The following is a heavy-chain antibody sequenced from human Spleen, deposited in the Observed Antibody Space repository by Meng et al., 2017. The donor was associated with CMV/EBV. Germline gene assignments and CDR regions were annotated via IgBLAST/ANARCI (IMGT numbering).Heavy chain of an antibody. D-gene: IGHD1-26*01. CDR1: GGSFSGSY. CDR3: ARQRVGATSHFDY. Sequence: SETLSLTCAVSGGSFSGSYWSWIRQPPGKGLEWIGEINHSGSTNYNPSLKSRVTISVDTSKNQFSLKLSSVTAADTAVYYCARQRVGATSHFDYWGQGTLVTVSS. J-gene: IGHJ4*02. V-gene: IGHV4-34*01. CDR2: INHSGST.